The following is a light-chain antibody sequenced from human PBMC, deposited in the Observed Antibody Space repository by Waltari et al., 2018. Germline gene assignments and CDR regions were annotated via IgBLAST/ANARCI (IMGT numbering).Light chain of an antibody. CDR1: QSIDRW. CDR2: KTS. V-gene: IGKV1-5*03. Sequence: DIQMTQSPSTLSASVGDRVTITCRASQSIDRWLAWHQQKPGKAPKALIYKTSSWESGVPSRFSGSGSGTEFTLTISSLQPDDFATYYCQQYYSDSITFGQGTRLEIK. J-gene: IGKJ5*01. CDR3: QQYYSDSIT.